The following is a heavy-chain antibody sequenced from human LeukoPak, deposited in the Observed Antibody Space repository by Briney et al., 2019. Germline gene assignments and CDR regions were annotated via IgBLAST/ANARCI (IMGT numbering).Heavy chain of an antibody. CDR3: ARDRSYDSSGYYNFDY. D-gene: IGHD3-22*01. Sequence: PSETLSLTCTVSGGSISAYYRSWIRQPAGEGLEWIGRIYRSGSTNYNPSLRSRVTMSVDTSKNQFSLRLRSVTAADTAVYYCARDRSYDSSGYYNFDYWGQGTLVTVSS. V-gene: IGHV4-4*07. CDR2: IYRSGST. CDR1: GGSISAYY. J-gene: IGHJ4*02.